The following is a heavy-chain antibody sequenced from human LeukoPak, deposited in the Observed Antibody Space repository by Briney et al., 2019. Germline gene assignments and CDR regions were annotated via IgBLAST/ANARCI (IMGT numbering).Heavy chain of an antibody. CDR1: GGSISSGGYY. CDR2: IYYSGST. J-gene: IGHJ4*02. CDR3: ARDPGRWQQLGYFDY. D-gene: IGHD5-24*01. V-gene: IGHV4-31*03. Sequence: SETLSLTCTVSGGSISSGGYYWSWIRQHPGKGLEWIGYIYYSGSTYYNPSLKSRVTISVDTSKNQFSLKLSSVTAADTAVYYCARDPGRWQQLGYFDYWGQGTLVTVSS.